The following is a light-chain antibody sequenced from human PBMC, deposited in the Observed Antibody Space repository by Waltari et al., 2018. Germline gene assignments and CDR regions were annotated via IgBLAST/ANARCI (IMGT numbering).Light chain of an antibody. J-gene: IGKJ1*01. CDR2: GAS. Sequence: EIVLTQSPGTLSLSLGERAPVPCRASQIVSRALAWYQQKPGQAPRLLIYGASTRATGIPDRFSGSGSGTDFSLTISRLEPDDFAVYFCQHYLRLPVTFGQGTTVEI. CDR1: QIVSRA. V-gene: IGKV3-20*01. CDR3: QHYLRLPVT.